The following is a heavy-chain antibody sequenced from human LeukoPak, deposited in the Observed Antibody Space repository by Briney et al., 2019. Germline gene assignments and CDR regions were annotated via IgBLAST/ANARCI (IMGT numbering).Heavy chain of an antibody. CDR2: MNPNSGNT. V-gene: IGHV1-8*01. Sequence: ASVKVSCKASGYTFTSYDISWVRQATGQGLEWMGWMNPNSGNTGYAQKFQGRVTMTRNTSISTAYMELSSLRSEDTAVYYCARELAAAGWGGVDYWGQGTLVTVSS. J-gene: IGHJ4*02. D-gene: IGHD6-13*01. CDR3: ARELAAAGWGGVDY. CDR1: GYTFTSYD.